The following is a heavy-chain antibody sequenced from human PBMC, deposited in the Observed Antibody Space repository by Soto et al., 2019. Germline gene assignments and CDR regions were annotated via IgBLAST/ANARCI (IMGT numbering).Heavy chain of an antibody. CDR1: GGSISSGGYY. D-gene: IGHD1-1*01. CDR2: IYYSGST. V-gene: IGHV4-31*03. Sequence: SETLSLTCTVSGGSISSGGYYWSWIRQHPGKGLEWIGYIYYSGSTYYNPSLKSRVTISVDTSKNQLSLKLSSVTAADTAVYYCARDPRDWNTGDNWFDPWGQGTLVTVSS. J-gene: IGHJ5*02. CDR3: ARDPRDWNTGDNWFDP.